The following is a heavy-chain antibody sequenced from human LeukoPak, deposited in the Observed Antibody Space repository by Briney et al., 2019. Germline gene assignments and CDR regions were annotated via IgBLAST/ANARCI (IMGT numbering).Heavy chain of an antibody. V-gene: IGHV4-4*07. J-gene: IGHJ4*02. CDR1: GGSISSYY. CDR3: ARERGYSSSWYVAAGIDY. CDR2: IYTSGST. Sequence: SETLSLTCTVSGGSISSYYWSWIRQSAGKGLEWIGRIYTSGSTNYNPSLKSRVTISVDTSKNQFSLKLSSVTAADTAVYYCARERGYSSSWYVAAGIDYWGQGTLVTVSS. D-gene: IGHD6-13*01.